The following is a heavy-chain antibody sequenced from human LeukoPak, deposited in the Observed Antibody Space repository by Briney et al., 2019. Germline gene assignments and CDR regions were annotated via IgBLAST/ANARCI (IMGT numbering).Heavy chain of an antibody. CDR2: INHSGST. D-gene: IGHD6-13*01. Sequence: SETLSLTCAVYGGSFSGYYWSWIRQPPGKGLEWIGEINHSGSTNYNPSLKSRVTISVDTSKNQFSLKLSSVTAADTAVYYCARGEVAAADPFDYWGQGTLVTVSS. J-gene: IGHJ4*02. CDR3: ARGEVAAADPFDY. CDR1: GGSFSGYY. V-gene: IGHV4-34*01.